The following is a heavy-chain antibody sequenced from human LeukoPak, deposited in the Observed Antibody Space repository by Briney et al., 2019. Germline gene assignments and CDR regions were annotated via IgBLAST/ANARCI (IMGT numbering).Heavy chain of an antibody. CDR3: ARDKTEGAGDY. Sequence: GASVKVSCKASGYTFIGYYMHWVRQAPGQGLAWMGWANPNSGGTNYAQKFQGRVTMTRDTSISTAYMELSRLRSDDTAVYYCARDKTEGAGDYWGQGTLVTVSS. J-gene: IGHJ4*02. D-gene: IGHD1-14*01. V-gene: IGHV1-2*02. CDR2: ANPNSGGT. CDR1: GYTFIGYY.